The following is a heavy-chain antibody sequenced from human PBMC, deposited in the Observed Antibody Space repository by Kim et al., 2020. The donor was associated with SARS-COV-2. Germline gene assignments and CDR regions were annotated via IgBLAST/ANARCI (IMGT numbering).Heavy chain of an antibody. CDR3: AKMKGLQWTNYAMDV. V-gene: IGHV3-23*01. J-gene: IGHJ6*02. Sequence: GGSLRLSCTASGLTFSNFAMSWVRQAPGKGLDWVSGITGNGGIYQADSVKGRFTISRDNSKNTLYLQLNSLRAEDTAIYYCAKMKGLQWTNYAMDVWGQGTTVTVS. CDR2: ITGNGGI. CDR1: GLTFSNFA. D-gene: IGHD6-19*01.